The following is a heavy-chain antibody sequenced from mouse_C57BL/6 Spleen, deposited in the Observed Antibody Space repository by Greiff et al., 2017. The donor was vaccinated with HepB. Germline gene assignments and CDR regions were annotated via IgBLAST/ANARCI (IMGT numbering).Heavy chain of an antibody. V-gene: IGHV1-61*01. CDR3: ARSDYYGSSEDWYFDV. J-gene: IGHJ1*03. CDR2: IYPSDSET. CDR1: GYTFTSYW. Sequence: QVQLKQPGAELVRPGSSVKLSCKASGYTFTSYWMDWVKQRPGQGLEWIGNIYPSDSETHYNQKFKDKATLTVDKSSSTAYMQLSSLTSEDSAVYYCARSDYYGSSEDWYFDVWGTGTTVTVSS. D-gene: IGHD1-1*01.